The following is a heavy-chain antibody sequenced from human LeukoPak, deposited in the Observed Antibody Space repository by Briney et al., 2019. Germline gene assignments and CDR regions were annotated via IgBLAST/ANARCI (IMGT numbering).Heavy chain of an antibody. D-gene: IGHD3-10*01. CDR2: VYSGGST. CDR1: GFTVSSSY. V-gene: IGHV3-53*01. J-gene: IGHJ3*02. Sequence: PGGSLRLSCAASGFTVSSSYRNWVRQAPAKGLEWVSVVYSGGSTYYADSVKGRFTISRDNSKNTLYLQMNSLRAEDTAVYYCARAPDRSGSYYGGFDIWGQGTMVTVSS. CDR3: ARAPDRSGSYYGGFDI.